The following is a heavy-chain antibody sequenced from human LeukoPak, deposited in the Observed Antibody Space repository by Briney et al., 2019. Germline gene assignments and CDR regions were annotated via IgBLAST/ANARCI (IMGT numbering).Heavy chain of an antibody. D-gene: IGHD5-18*01. V-gene: IGHV4-34*01. CDR3: ARRLQLWGRGFGYYYYYMEV. J-gene: IGHJ6*03. CDR2: INHSGST. Sequence: PSETLSLTCAVYGGSFSGYYWSWIRQPPGKGLEWIGEINHSGSTNYNPSLKSRVTISVDTSKNQFSLKLSSVTAADTAVYYCARRLQLWGRGFGYYYYYMEVWGKGTTVTVSS. CDR1: GGSFSGYY.